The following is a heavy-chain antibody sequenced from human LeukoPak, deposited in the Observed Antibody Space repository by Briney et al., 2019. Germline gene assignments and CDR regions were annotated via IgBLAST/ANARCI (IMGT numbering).Heavy chain of an antibody. CDR3: AKERYYDFWSGYYMEY. Sequence: PGRSLRLSCAASGFTFSSYAMHWVRQAPGKGLEWVAVISYDGSNKYYADSVKGRFTISRDNSKNTLYLQMNSLRAEDTAVYYCAKERYYDFWSGYYMEYWGQGTLVTVSS. J-gene: IGHJ4*02. CDR2: ISYDGSNK. D-gene: IGHD3-3*01. CDR1: GFTFSSYA. V-gene: IGHV3-30-3*01.